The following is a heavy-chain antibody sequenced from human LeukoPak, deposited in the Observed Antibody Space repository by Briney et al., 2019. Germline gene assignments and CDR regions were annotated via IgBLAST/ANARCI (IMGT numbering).Heavy chain of an antibody. V-gene: IGHV3-23*01. D-gene: IGHD2-8*01. CDR3: AKELFHDTHSVYNDY. CDR2: ISDNGGST. CDR1: GFTFSSYA. J-gene: IGHJ4*02. Sequence: GGSLRLSCAASGFTFSSYAMSWVRQAPGKGLEWVSAISDNGGSTYYADSVEGRFTISRDNSKNTLYLQMNSLRAEDTAVYYCAKELFHDTHSVYNDYWGQGTLVAVSS.